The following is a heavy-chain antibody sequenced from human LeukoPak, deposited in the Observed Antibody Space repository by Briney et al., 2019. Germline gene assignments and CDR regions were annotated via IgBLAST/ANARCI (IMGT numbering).Heavy chain of an antibody. CDR2: ISAYNGNT. D-gene: IGHD6-13*01. CDR1: GYTFTNYG. J-gene: IGHJ3*02. CDR3: ARDQSVRLLQTSSTYFKHVFAI. Sequence: GASVKVSCKTSGYTFTNYGISWVRQAPGLGLEGMGWISAYNGNTNYAQKVQGRVTMTTDTSTSTAYMELRSLRFDDTAVYYCARDQSVRLLQTSSTYFKHVFAIWGQGSMVTVSS. V-gene: IGHV1-18*01.